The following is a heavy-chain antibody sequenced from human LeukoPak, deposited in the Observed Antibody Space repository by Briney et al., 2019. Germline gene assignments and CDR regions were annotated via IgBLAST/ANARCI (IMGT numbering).Heavy chain of an antibody. V-gene: IGHV3-7*04. CDR2: IKEDGSDK. CDR3: GREIPGGTTSLDC. Sequence: PGGSLRLSCAASGFTFSSYAMSWVRQAPGKGLEWVANIKEDGSDKNYVDSVRGRFTISRDNAKNALYLQMNSLRAEDTAVYYCGREIPGGTTSLDCWGQGTVVTVSS. D-gene: IGHD1-7*01. CDR1: GFTFSSYA. J-gene: IGHJ4*02.